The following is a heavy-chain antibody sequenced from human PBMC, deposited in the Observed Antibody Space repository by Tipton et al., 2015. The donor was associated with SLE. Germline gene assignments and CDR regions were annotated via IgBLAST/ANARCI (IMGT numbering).Heavy chain of an antibody. Sequence: SLRLSCVASGFTFSDYYMSWIRQAPGKGLECLSYISGSGDTIYYADSVKGRFTISRDNAKNSLYLQMNNLRAEDTAVYYCARGLGGGNSVYFDYWGQGTLVTVSS. D-gene: IGHD3-16*01. CDR3: ARGLGGGNSVYFDY. CDR2: ISGSGDTI. J-gene: IGHJ4*02. CDR1: GFTFSDYY. V-gene: IGHV3-11*04.